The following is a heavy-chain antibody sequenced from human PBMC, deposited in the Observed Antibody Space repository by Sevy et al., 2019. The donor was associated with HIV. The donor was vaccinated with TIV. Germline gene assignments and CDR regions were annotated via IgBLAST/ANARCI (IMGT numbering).Heavy chain of an antibody. Sequence: GGSLRLSCAASGFTFSSYAMHWVRQAPGKGLEWVAVISYDGSNKYYADSVKGRFTISRDNSKNTLYLQMNSLRAEDTAVYYCARGVRGRITIFGGTNYYYYGMDVWGQGTTVTVSS. V-gene: IGHV3-30-3*01. J-gene: IGHJ6*02. CDR1: GFTFSSYA. CDR3: ARGVRGRITIFGGTNYYYYGMDV. CDR2: ISYDGSNK. D-gene: IGHD3-3*01.